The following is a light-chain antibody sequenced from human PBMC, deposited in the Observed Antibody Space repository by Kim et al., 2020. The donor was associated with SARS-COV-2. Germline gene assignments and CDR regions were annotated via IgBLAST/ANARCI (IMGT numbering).Light chain of an antibody. CDR2: EDD. V-gene: IGLV6-57*03. CDR1: SGSIDDNY. CDR3: QSYNRDNVL. Sequence: GQTLAISFTRSSGSIDDNYVQWYQQRPGGVPTAVIYEDDQRPSGVSDRFSGSIDNSSNSASLTISGLRTEDEADYYCQSYNRDNVLFGGGTKVTVL. J-gene: IGLJ2*01.